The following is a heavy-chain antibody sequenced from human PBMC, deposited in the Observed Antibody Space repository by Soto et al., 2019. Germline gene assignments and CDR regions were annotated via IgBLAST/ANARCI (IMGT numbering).Heavy chain of an antibody. CDR1: GYTFTSYA. Sequence: ASVKVSCKASGYTFTSYAMHWVRQAPGQRLEWMGWINAGNGNTKYSQKFQGRVTITRDTSASTAYMELSSLRSEDTAVYYCARAPYYDILTGLAGFDYWGQGTLVTV. D-gene: IGHD3-9*01. J-gene: IGHJ4*02. V-gene: IGHV1-3*01. CDR3: ARAPYYDILTGLAGFDY. CDR2: INAGNGNT.